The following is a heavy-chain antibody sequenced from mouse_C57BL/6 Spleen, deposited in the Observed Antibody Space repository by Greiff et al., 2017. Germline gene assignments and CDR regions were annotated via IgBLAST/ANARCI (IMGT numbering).Heavy chain of an antibody. CDR3: ARNWDWYFDV. J-gene: IGHJ1*03. CDR1: GFTFSDYG. V-gene: IGHV5-17*01. Sequence: EVQLVESGGGLVKPGGSLKLSCAASGFTFSDYGMHWVRQAPEKGLEWVAYISSGSSTIYYADTVKGRFTISSDNAKNTLFLQMTSRRSEDTAMYYCARNWDWYFDVWGTGTTVTVSS. CDR2: ISSGSSTI. D-gene: IGHD4-1*01.